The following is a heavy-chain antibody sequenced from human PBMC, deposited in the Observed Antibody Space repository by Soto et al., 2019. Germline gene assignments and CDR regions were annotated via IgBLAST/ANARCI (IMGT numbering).Heavy chain of an antibody. CDR1: GFTFRGYS. CDR2: ISGSSSTE. V-gene: IGHV3-48*02. D-gene: IGHD5-18*01. Sequence: EVLLVESGGGLVPPGGSLRLSCAASGFTFRGYSMNWVRQAPGKGPEWISYISGSSSTEYYADSVKGRFTISRDNARNSLYLQMNSLRDEDTAVYYCARVDTAMIDYWGQGTLVTVSS. CDR3: ARVDTAMIDY. J-gene: IGHJ4*02.